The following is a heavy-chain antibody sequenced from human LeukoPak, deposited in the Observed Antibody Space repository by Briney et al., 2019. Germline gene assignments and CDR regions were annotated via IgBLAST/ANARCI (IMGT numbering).Heavy chain of an antibody. D-gene: IGHD3-16*01. CDR1: GGSISSGGYY. CDR2: IYYSGST. Sequence: SQTLSLTCTVSGGSISSGGYYWSWIRQHPGKGLEWIGCIYYSGSTYYNPSLKSRVTISVDTSKNQFSLKLSSVTAADTAVYYCARGLLGYYYYYMDVWGKGTTVTVSS. J-gene: IGHJ6*03. V-gene: IGHV4-31*03. CDR3: ARGLLGYYYYYMDV.